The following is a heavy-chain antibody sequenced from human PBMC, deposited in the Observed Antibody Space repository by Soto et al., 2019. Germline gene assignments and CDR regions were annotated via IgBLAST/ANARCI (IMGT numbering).Heavy chain of an antibody. V-gene: IGHV2-5*02. Sequence: QIPLKESGPPLVKPTQTLTLTCTFSGFSLSTSGVGVGWIRQPPGKALAWLALIYWDDDKRYSPSLKSRLNITKDTSKNHVVLTMTNMDPVDTATYYCSHWGRIAAAGTTLGWFDPWGQGTLVTGSS. J-gene: IGHJ5*02. CDR1: GFSLSTSGVG. D-gene: IGHD6-13*01. CDR3: SHWGRIAAAGTTLGWFDP. CDR2: IYWDDDK.